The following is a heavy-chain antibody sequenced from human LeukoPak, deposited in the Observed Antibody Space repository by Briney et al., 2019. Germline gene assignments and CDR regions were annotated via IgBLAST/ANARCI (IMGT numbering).Heavy chain of an antibody. CDR3: ARDSGSYSLDY. CDR1: GFTFSSYG. J-gene: IGHJ4*02. V-gene: IGHV3-33*01. CDR2: IWYAGSNK. Sequence: GGSLRLSCAASGFTFSSYGMHWVRQAPGKGLEWVAVIWYAGSNKYYADSVKGRFTISRDNSKNTLYLQMNSLRAEDTAVYYCARDSGSYSLDYWGQGTLVTVSS. D-gene: IGHD1-26*01.